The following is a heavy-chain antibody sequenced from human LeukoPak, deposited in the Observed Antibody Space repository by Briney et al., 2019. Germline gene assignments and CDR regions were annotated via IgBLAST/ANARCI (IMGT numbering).Heavy chain of an antibody. CDR2: IYYSGST. D-gene: IGHD3-10*01. Sequence: SETLSLTCTVSGGSISSYYWSWIRQPPGKGLEWIGYIYYSGSTNYNPSLKSRVTISVDTSKNQFSLKLSSVTAADTAVYYCARSYYYGSGSYGLDYWGQGALVTVSS. J-gene: IGHJ4*02. V-gene: IGHV4-59*01. CDR3: ARSYYYGSGSYGLDY. CDR1: GGSISSYY.